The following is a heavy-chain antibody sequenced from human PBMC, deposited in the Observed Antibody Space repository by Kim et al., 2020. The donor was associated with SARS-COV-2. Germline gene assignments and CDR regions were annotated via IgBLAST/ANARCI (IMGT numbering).Heavy chain of an antibody. D-gene: IGHD6-19*01. CDR1: GYTFTSYA. V-gene: IGHV1-3*01. J-gene: IGHJ6*02. Sequence: ASVKVSCKASGYTFTSYAMHWVRQAPGQRLEWMGWINAGNGNTKYSQKFQGRVTITRDTSASTAYMELSSLRSEDTAVYYCARVREYSSGWYMAGYYYGMDVWGQGSTVTVSS. CDR2: INAGNGNT. CDR3: ARVREYSSGWYMAGYYYGMDV.